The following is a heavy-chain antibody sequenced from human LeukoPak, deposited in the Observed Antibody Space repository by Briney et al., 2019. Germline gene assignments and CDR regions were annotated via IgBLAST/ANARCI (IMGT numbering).Heavy chain of an antibody. CDR2: ISSSSSYI. CDR1: GFTFSSYS. Sequence: GGSLRLSCAASGFTFSSYSMNWVRQAPGKGLEWVSSISSSSSYIYYADSAKGRFTISRDNAKNSLYLQMNSLRAEDTAVYYCARGKGIAAAGRPYYFDYWGQGTLVTVSS. CDR3: ARGKGIAAAGRPYYFDY. V-gene: IGHV3-21*01. J-gene: IGHJ4*02. D-gene: IGHD6-13*01.